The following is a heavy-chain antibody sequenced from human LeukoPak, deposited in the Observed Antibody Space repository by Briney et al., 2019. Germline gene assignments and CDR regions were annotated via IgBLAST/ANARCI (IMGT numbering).Heavy chain of an antibody. Sequence: GGSLRLSCAASEFTFSRYWMHWVRQAPGKGLVWVSRVSPDGLTTKYADSVKGRFTISRDNAKNTLYLQMNSLRDEDTAMYYCSRDRDSNWFDPWGQGTLVTVSS. V-gene: IGHV3-74*03. CDR1: EFTFSRYW. J-gene: IGHJ5*02. CDR2: VSPDGLTT. CDR3: SRDRDSNWFDP.